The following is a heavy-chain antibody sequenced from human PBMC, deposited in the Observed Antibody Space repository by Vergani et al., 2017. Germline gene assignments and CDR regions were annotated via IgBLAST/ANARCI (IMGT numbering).Heavy chain of an antibody. Sequence: EVQLVESGGGLVQPGGSLRLSCAASGFTFSSYAMSWVRQAPGKGLEWVSAISGSGGSTYYADSVKGRFTISRDNSKNTLYLQMNSLRAEDTAVYYCARGGITMVRGVIPYYYYGMDVWGQGTTVTVSS. CDR3: ARGGITMVRGVIPYYYYGMDV. D-gene: IGHD3-10*01. CDR1: GFTFSSYA. V-gene: IGHV3-23*04. CDR2: ISGSGGST. J-gene: IGHJ6*02.